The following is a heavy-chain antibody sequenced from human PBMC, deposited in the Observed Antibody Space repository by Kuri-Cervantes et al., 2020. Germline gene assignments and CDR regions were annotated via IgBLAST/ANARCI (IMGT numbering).Heavy chain of an antibody. D-gene: IGHD6-13*01. CDR1: GGSFSGYY. V-gene: IGHV4-34*01. J-gene: IGHJ4*02. Sequence: SQTLSLTCAVYGGSFSGYYWSWIRQPPGKGLEWIGEINHSGSTNYSPSLKSRVTISVDPSKNQFSLKLSSVTAADTAVYYCARMAAAGWGYGGQGTLVTVSS. CDR2: INHSGST. CDR3: ARMAAAGWGY.